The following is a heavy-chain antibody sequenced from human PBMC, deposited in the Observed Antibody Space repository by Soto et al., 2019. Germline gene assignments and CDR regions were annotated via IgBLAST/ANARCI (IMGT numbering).Heavy chain of an antibody. CDR2: ISAYNGNT. Sequence: QVQLVQSGAEVKKPGASVKVSCKASGYTFSSYFISWVRQAPGQGLEWMGWISAYNGNTNYAQNLQGRVTMTTDTSTSTADMELRSLRSDDTAVYDCARDLPPVDYWGQGTLVTVSS. V-gene: IGHV1-18*01. CDR1: GYTFSSYF. J-gene: IGHJ4*02. CDR3: ARDLPPVDY.